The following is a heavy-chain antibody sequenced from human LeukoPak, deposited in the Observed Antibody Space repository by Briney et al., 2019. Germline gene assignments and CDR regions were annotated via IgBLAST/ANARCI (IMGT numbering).Heavy chain of an antibody. Sequence: RASETLSLTCTVSGGSISSYYWSWIRQPPGKGLEWIGYIYYSGSTNYNPSLKSRVTISVDTSKNQFSLKLSSVTAADTAVYYCARDRGWFDPWGQGTLVTASS. V-gene: IGHV4-59*01. J-gene: IGHJ5*02. CDR2: IYYSGST. CDR1: GGSISSYY. CDR3: ARDRGWFDP.